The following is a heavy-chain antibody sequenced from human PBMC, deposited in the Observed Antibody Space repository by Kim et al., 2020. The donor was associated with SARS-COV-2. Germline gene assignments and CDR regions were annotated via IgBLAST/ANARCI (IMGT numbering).Heavy chain of an antibody. Sequence: GGSLRLSCAASGFSVSTNDMSWVRQAPGKGLEWVATIFGSDATYFADSAMGRITISRDNSKNKLYLQMISLRAEDTAASHCARKLLWIWDNGMDVWGQGTTVTVSS. D-gene: IGHD3-10*01. V-gene: IGHV3-66*01. CDR2: IFGSDAT. CDR1: GFSVSTND. J-gene: IGHJ6*02. CDR3: ARKLLWIWDNGMDV.